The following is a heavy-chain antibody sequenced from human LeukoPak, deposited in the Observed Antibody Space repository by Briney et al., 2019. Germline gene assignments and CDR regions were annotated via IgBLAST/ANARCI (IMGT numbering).Heavy chain of an antibody. Sequence: GASVKVSCKVSGYTLTELSMHWVRQAPGKGLEWLGGFDPEDGEKIYAQKFQGRVTLTEVTSTDTAYMELISLRSEATAVYYCATDPIGYYHNYWGQGTLVTVSS. D-gene: IGHD3-22*01. CDR3: ATDPIGYYHNY. V-gene: IGHV1-24*01. CDR2: FDPEDGEK. CDR1: GYTLTELS. J-gene: IGHJ4*02.